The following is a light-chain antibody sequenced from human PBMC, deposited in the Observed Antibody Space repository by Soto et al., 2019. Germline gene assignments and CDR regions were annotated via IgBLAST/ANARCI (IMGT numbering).Light chain of an antibody. CDR1: SSDVGGYNY. Sequence: QSALTQPRSVSGSPGHSVTIFCTGTSSDVGGYNYVSWYQQHSGKAPKLMIYDVTKRPSGVPDRFSGSKSVNTASLTISGLQAEDEADYYCCSYAGRYTYVFGTGTKVTVL. CDR2: DVT. V-gene: IGLV2-11*01. CDR3: CSYAGRYTYV. J-gene: IGLJ1*01.